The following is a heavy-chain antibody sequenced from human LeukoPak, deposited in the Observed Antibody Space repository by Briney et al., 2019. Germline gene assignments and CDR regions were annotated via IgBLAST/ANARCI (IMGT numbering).Heavy chain of an antibody. D-gene: IGHD3-22*01. V-gene: IGHV4-39*07. Sequence: PSETLSLTCTVSGGSLSSSSYYWGWIRQPPGKGLGWIGSIYYSGSTYYNPSLKSRVTISVDTSKNQFSLKLSSVTAADTAVYYCARDPSISGYSYYYYGMDVWGQGTTVTVSS. CDR2: IYYSGST. J-gene: IGHJ6*02. CDR1: GGSLSSSSYY. CDR3: ARDPSISGYSYYYYGMDV.